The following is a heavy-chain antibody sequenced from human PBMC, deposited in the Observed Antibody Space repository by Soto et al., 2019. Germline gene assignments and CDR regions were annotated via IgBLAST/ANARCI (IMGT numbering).Heavy chain of an antibody. CDR2: IYYSGST. CDR3: ARIKGGAAGNFDY. V-gene: IGHV4-31*03. CDR1: GGSISNGDYY. Sequence: SETLSLTCTVSGGSISNGDYYWTWIRQHPVKGLEWVGYIYYSGSTYSNPSLKSRITISVATSKNQFSLRLSSVTAADTAVYYCARIKGGAAGNFDYWGRGALVTVSS. J-gene: IGHJ4*02. D-gene: IGHD6-13*01.